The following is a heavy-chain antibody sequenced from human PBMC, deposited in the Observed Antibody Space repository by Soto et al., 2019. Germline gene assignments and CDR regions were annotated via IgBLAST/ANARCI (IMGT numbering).Heavy chain of an antibody. V-gene: IGHV1-8*01. Sequence: ASPNVCCKASGSTFPGDDINLVRQATGQGLEWMGWMNPNSGNTGYAQKFQGRVTMTRNTSISTAYMELSSLRSEDTAVYYCAAVAGTTGGYYYYYYGMDGCGQVTTVTFS. CDR2: MNPNSGNT. CDR1: GSTFPGDD. CDR3: AAVAGTTGGYYYYYYGMDG. J-gene: IGHJ6*02. D-gene: IGHD1-7*01.